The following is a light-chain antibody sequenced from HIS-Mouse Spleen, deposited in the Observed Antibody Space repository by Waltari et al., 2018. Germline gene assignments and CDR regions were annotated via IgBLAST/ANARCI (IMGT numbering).Light chain of an antibody. CDR2: GAS. CDR3: QQYGSSPYT. Sequence: EIVLTQSPGTLSLSPGERATLSCRASQRVSSSYLAWYRQTPGQAPRLLIYGASSRATGIPDRFSGSGSGTDFTLTISRLEPEDFAVYYCQQYGSSPYTFGQGTKLEIK. V-gene: IGKV3-20*01. J-gene: IGKJ2*01. CDR1: QRVSSSY.